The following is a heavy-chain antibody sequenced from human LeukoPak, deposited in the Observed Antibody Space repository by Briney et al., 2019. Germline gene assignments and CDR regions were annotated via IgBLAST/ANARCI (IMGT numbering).Heavy chain of an antibody. CDR3: ARVVAAAGTLDY. CDR2: IYSGVTT. J-gene: IGHJ4*02. V-gene: IGHV3-53*01. D-gene: IGHD6-13*01. CDR1: GFTFSRHW. Sequence: PGGSLRLSCAASGFTFSRHWMSWVRQAPGKGLEWVSVIYSGVTTYYADSVKGRFTISRDNSKNTLYLQMNSLRAEDTAVYYCARVVAAAGTLDYWGQGALVTVSS.